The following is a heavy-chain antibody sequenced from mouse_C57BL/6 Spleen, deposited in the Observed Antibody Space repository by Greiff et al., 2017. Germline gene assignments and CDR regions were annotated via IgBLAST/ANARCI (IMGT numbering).Heavy chain of an antibody. Sequence: QVQLKQPGAELVMPGASVKLSCKASGYTFTSYWMHWVKQRPGQGLEWIGEIDPSDSYTNYNQKFKGKSTLTVDKSSSTAYMQLSSLTSEDSAVYYCARSRLPSYAMDYWGQGTSVTVSS. CDR2: IDPSDSYT. D-gene: IGHD3-2*02. V-gene: IGHV1-69*01. CDR1: GYTFTSYW. J-gene: IGHJ4*01. CDR3: ARSRLPSYAMDY.